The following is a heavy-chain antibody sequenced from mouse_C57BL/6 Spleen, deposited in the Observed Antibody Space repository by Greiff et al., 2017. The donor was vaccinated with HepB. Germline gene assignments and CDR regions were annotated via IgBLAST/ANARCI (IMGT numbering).Heavy chain of an antibody. Sequence: QVQLQQPGAELVKPGASVKMSCKASGYTFTSYWITWVKQRPGQGLEWIGDIYPGSGSTNYNEKFKSKATLTVDTAYSTGYMQLSSLTSEDAAVYYCARKRVTGTFYYAMDYWGQGTSVTVSS. J-gene: IGHJ4*01. CDR1: GYTFTSYW. V-gene: IGHV1-55*01. CDR3: ARKRVTGTFYYAMDY. CDR2: IYPGSGST. D-gene: IGHD4-1*01.